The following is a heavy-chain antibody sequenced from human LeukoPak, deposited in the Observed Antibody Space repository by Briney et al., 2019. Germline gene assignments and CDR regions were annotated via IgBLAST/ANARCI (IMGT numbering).Heavy chain of an antibody. Sequence: SETLSLTCTVSGCSISSYYWSWIRQPPGKGLEWIGYIYYSGSTNYNPSLKSRVTISVDTSKNQFSLKLSSVTAADTAVYYCARVYRITMVRGVIQAWFDPWGQGTLVTVSS. CDR3: ARVYRITMVRGVIQAWFDP. CDR1: GCSISSYY. D-gene: IGHD3-10*01. J-gene: IGHJ5*02. V-gene: IGHV4-59*01. CDR2: IYYSGST.